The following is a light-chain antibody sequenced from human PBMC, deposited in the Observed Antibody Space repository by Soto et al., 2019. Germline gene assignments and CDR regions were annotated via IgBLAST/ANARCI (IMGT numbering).Light chain of an antibody. CDR1: QSVSSN. J-gene: IGKJ1*01. CDR3: HQYNNWPQT. V-gene: IGKV3-15*01. CDR2: GAS. Sequence: EIVLTQSAATLSLSPGERATLSCRASQSVSSNLAWYQQKPGQAPRLLIYGASTRATGIPARFSGSGSGTDFTLTISSLQSEDFAVYYCHQYNNWPQTFGQGTKVDI.